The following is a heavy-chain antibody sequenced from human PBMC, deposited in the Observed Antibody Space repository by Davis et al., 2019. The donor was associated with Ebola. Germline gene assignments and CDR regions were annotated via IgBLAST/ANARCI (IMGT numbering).Heavy chain of an antibody. CDR2: ISYGGNPH. CDR1: GFTFSSYG. D-gene: IGHD2-8*02. J-gene: IGHJ3*02. Sequence: GESLKISCAASGFTFSSYGMHWVRQAPGKGLEWVAVISYGGNPHYGDSVKGRFTISRDNSKNTVYLQMNNLRVDDTAMYYCAREMSAPTGTDAFDIWGQGTKVTVSS. CDR3: AREMSAPTGTDAFDI. V-gene: IGHV3-30*03.